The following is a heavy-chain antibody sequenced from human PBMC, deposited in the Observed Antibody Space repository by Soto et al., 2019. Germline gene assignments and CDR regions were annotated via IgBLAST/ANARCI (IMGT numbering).Heavy chain of an antibody. V-gene: IGHV3-30-3*01. J-gene: IGHJ6*02. D-gene: IGHD3-3*01. Sequence: QVQLVESGGGVVQPGRSLRLSCAASGFTFTSYAMHWVRQAPGKGPERVAVISNDGSNYYYADSVRGRFTISRDNTKNTLFLQMSRLRGEDSGVYYCARGTTLAIFDYGMDVWGQGTTVTVSS. CDR1: GFTFTSYA. CDR2: ISNDGSNY. CDR3: ARGTTLAIFDYGMDV.